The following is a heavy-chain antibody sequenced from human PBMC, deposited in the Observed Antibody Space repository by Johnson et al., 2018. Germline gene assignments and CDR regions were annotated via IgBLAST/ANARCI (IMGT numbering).Heavy chain of an antibody. CDR3: ARDSVGAHNAFDI. CDR1: GFTFSSYG. Sequence: VQLVESGGGVVQPGRSLRLSCAASGFTFSSYGMHWVRQAPGKGLEWVAVIWYDGSDKYYVDSVKGRFTISRDNSKTTLYLQMNSLRAEEPAGYYGARDSVGAHNAFDIWGQGTMVTVSS. V-gene: IGHV3-33*01. CDR2: IWYDGSDK. J-gene: IGHJ3*02. D-gene: IGHD3-16*01.